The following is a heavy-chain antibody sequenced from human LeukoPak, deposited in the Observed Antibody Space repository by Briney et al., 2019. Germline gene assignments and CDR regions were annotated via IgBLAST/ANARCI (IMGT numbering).Heavy chain of an antibody. V-gene: IGHV3-11*04. CDR2: ISSSFTTT. CDR3: GGVGGGCTNCVWYFDL. Sequence: GGSLRLSCAASGFTFSDSYMAWIRQAPGKGLEWISYISSSFTTTYYADSVKGRFTISRDNAKNLLYLQMNSLRVENTAVYYWGGVGGGCTNCVWYFDLWGRGTLVTVSS. D-gene: IGHD1-1*01. J-gene: IGHJ2*01. CDR1: GFTFSDSY.